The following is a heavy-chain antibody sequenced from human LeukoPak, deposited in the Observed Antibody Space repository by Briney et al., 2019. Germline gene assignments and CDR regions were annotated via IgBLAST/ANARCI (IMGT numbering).Heavy chain of an antibody. J-gene: IGHJ5*02. D-gene: IGHD3-22*01. CDR3: ARRVVITALGSGWSDP. CDR1: GGSISSSSYY. Sequence: SETLSLTCTVSGGSISSSSYYWGWIRQPPGKGLEWIGSIYYSGSTYYNPSLKSRVTISVDTPKNQFSLKLSSVAAADTAVYYCARRVVITALGSGWSDPWGQGTLVTVSS. CDR2: IYYSGST. V-gene: IGHV4-39*01.